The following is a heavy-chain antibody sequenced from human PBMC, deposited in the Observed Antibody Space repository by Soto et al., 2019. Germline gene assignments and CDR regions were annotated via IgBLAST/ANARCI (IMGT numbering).Heavy chain of an antibody. V-gene: IGHV4-34*01. CDR2: INHSGST. Sequence: QVQLQQWGAGLLKPSETLSLTCAVYGGSFSGYYWSWIRQPPGKGLEWIGEINHSGSTNYNPSLKSRVTRSVDTSKNQFSLKLSSVTAADTAVYYCARGRLIAAAGVKFDYWGQGTLVTVSS. CDR1: GGSFSGYY. CDR3: ARGRLIAAAGVKFDY. J-gene: IGHJ4*02. D-gene: IGHD6-13*01.